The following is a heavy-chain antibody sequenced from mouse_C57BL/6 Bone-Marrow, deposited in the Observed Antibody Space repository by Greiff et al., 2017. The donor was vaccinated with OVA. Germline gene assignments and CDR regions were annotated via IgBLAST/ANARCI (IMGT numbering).Heavy chain of an antibody. CDR1: GYTFTDYY. J-gene: IGHJ2*01. CDR2: IYPGSGNT. V-gene: IGHV1-76*01. D-gene: IGHD2-1*01. Sequence: VQLHQSGAELVRPGASVKLSCKASGYTFTDYYINWVKQRPGQGLEWIARIYPGSGNTDYNEKFKGKATLTAEKSSSTAYMQLSSLTSEDSAVYFCARAYGNFDYWGQGTTLTVSS. CDR3: ARAYGNFDY.